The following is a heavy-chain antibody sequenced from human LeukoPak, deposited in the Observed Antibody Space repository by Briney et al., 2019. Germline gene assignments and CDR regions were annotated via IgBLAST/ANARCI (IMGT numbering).Heavy chain of an antibody. Sequence: PSETLSLTCTVSGGSIVNYFWSWIRQPPGKGLEWIGYIYQTASTGSTNYKSSLKSRVTMSVDTSKNQFSLKLSSVTAADTAVYYCARGTPYNPWGQGTLVTVSS. CDR3: ARGTPYNP. J-gene: IGHJ5*02. CDR1: GGSIVNYF. V-gene: IGHV4-59*12. D-gene: IGHD4-11*01. CDR2: IYQTASTGST.